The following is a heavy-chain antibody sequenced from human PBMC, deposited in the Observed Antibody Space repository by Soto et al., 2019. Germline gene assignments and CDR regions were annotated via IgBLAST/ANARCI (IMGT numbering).Heavy chain of an antibody. Sequence: SETLSLTCTVSGGSISTYYWSWIRQPPGKGLEWIGYIYYTGRTNYNPSLKSRVTISLDTSKNQFSLKVSSVTAADTAVYYCARQPMPRDWGQGTLVTVSS. CDR3: ARQPMPRD. CDR1: GGSISTYY. J-gene: IGHJ4*02. D-gene: IGHD2-2*01. CDR2: IYYTGRT. V-gene: IGHV4-59*08.